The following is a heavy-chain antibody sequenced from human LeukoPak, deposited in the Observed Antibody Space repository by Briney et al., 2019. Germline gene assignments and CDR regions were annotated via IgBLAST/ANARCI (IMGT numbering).Heavy chain of an antibody. CDR3: ARLRGSYHDAGAFDI. CDR2: IKTDGSST. V-gene: IGHV3-74*01. Sequence: GGPLRLSCEASGFTFSSYWMHWVRQAPGKGLVWVSRIKTDGSSTTYADSVKGRFTISRDNAKNTLYLQMNSLRPEDTAVYYCARLRGSYHDAGAFDIWGQGTMVTVFS. J-gene: IGHJ3*02. CDR1: GFTFSSYW. D-gene: IGHD1-26*01.